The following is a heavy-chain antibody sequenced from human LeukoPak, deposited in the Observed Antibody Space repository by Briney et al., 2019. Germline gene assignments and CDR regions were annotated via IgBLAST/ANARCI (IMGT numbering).Heavy chain of an antibody. CDR3: ARVVAVTGTPVYYMDV. CDR1: GYTFTNYY. Sequence: ASVKVSCKASGYTFTNYYMQWVRQAPGQGLEWMGWINPNSGGTNYAQKFQGRVTMTRDTSISTAYMDLNRLRSDDTAVYYCARVVAVTGTPVYYMDVWGKGTTVTVSS. CDR2: INPNSGGT. V-gene: IGHV1-2*02. J-gene: IGHJ6*03. D-gene: IGHD6-19*01.